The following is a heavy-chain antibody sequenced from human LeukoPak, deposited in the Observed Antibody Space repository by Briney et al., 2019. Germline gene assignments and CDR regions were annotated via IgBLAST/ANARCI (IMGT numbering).Heavy chain of an antibody. J-gene: IGHJ5*02. V-gene: IGHV4-34*01. CDR1: GGSFSGYY. CDR3: ARGRLNTMIVVVIHRNWFDP. Sequence: PSETLSLTCAVYGGSFSGYYWSWIRQPPGKGLEWIGEINHSGSTNYNPSLKSRVTISVDTSKNQFSLKLSSVTAADTAVYYCARGRLNTMIVVVIHRNWFDPWGQGTLVTVSS. D-gene: IGHD3-22*01. CDR2: INHSGST.